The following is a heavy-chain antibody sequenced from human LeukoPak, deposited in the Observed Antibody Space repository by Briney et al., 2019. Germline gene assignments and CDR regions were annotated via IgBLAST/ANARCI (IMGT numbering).Heavy chain of an antibody. CDR2: INPNSGGT. Sequence: ASVNVSCQASRYTFTGYYMHWVRQAPAQGLEWMGWINPNSGGTNYAQKFQGRVTMTRDTSISTAHMELSRLRSDDTAVYYCARTARRAVAVPPALFYWGQGTLVTVSS. D-gene: IGHD6-19*01. J-gene: IGHJ4*02. V-gene: IGHV1-2*02. CDR1: RYTFTGYY. CDR3: ARTARRAVAVPPALFY.